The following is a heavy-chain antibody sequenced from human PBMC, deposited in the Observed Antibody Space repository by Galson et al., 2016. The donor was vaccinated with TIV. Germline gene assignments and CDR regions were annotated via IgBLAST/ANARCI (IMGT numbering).Heavy chain of an antibody. J-gene: IGHJ5*02. Sequence: SLRLSCAASGFTFDDHAMNWVRQSPGKSPEWISLINWYGGSTFYADSAKGRFTISRDNSKNSLYLQMHNRRPEDSALYYCVKAESYSGSDSGLGHWGQGTLVTVSS. V-gene: IGHV3-43D*03. CDR2: INWYGGST. D-gene: IGHD5-12*01. CDR3: VKAESYSGSDSGLGH. CDR1: GFTFDDHA.